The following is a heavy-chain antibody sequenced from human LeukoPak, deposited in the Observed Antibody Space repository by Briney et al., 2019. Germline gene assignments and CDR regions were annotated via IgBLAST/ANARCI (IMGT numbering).Heavy chain of an antibody. J-gene: IGHJ4*02. CDR2: INHSGSP. Sequence: SETLSLTCAVYGGSFSGYYWSWIRQPPGKGLEWIGEINHSGSPNYNPSLKSRVTISVDTSKNQFSLKLSSVTAADTAVYYCARRLCGGDCYSTFSYWGQGTLVTVSS. V-gene: IGHV4-34*01. CDR1: GGSFSGYY. D-gene: IGHD2-21*02. CDR3: ARRLCGGDCYSTFSY.